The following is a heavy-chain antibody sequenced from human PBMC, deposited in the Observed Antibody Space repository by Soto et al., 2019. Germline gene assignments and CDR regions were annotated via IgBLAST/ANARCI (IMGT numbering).Heavy chain of an antibody. CDR3: ARGQEGVVATH. J-gene: IGHJ4*02. V-gene: IGHV4-34*01. Sequence: QVQLQQWGAGLLKPSETLSLNCAVTGGSLSGYYWSWIRQPPGKGLEWIGEVKDGGHTNYSPSLRGRVTISSDTSKDHFSLRLNSVTAADTGVYYCARGQEGVVATHWDQGSLVTVSS. CDR1: GGSLSGYY. D-gene: IGHD5-12*01. CDR2: VKDGGHT.